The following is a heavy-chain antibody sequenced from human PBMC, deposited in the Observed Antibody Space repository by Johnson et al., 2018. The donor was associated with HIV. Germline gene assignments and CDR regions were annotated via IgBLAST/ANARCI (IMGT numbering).Heavy chain of an antibody. D-gene: IGHD2-8*02. CDR3: AKVRRPGGVRDVFDI. CDR2: IWYDGSNK. Sequence: QVQLVESGGGLVKPGGSLRLSCAASGFIFSDYYMSWIRQAPGKGLEWVAVIWYDGSNKSYADSVKCGFTISRDNSKDTLSLQMNSLRDEDTAVYYCAKVRRPGGVRDVFDIWGQGTTVTVSS. J-gene: IGHJ3*02. CDR1: GFIFSDYY. V-gene: IGHV3-33*06.